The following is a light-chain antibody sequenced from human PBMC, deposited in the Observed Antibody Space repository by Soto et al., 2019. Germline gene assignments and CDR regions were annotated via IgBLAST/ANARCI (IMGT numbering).Light chain of an antibody. CDR1: QSLLHTNGYNY. Sequence: DIVMTQSPLSLPVTPGEPASISCRSSQSLLHTNGYNYLDWYLLKPGQSPQLLIYLGSNRASGVPGRFSGSGSGTDFTLKISRVEAEDVGVYYCMQALQTPWTFGQGTKVDIK. CDR2: LGS. J-gene: IGKJ1*01. CDR3: MQALQTPWT. V-gene: IGKV2-28*01.